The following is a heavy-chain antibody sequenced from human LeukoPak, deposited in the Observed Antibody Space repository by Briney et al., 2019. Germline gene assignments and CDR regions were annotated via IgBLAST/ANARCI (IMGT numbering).Heavy chain of an antibody. Sequence: ASVKVSCKASGCTFTSYYMHWVRQAPGQGLEWMGIINPSGGSTSYAQKFQGRVTMTRDMSTSTVYMELSSLRSEDTAVYYCARDRERYSSSSGVPTWFDPWGQGTLVTVSS. J-gene: IGHJ5*02. D-gene: IGHD6-6*01. CDR2: INPSGGST. CDR3: ARDRERYSSSSGVPTWFDP. CDR1: GCTFTSYY. V-gene: IGHV1-46*01.